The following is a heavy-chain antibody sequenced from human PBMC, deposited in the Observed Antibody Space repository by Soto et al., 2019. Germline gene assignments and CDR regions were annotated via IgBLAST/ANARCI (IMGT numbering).Heavy chain of an antibody. J-gene: IGHJ5*02. CDR2: ISPYNDDT. Sequence: QVQLVQSGAEVKKPGASVKVSCKASGYTFTSYGISWVRQAPGQGLEWMGWISPYNDDTNYAQKVQGRVTLTTDTVTRKAYMELRSMTSDDTAAYYCSRGGRFGSGSSSSWFDPWGQGTLVTVSA. D-gene: IGHD3-10*01. CDR3: SRGGRFGSGSSSSWFDP. V-gene: IGHV1-18*01. CDR1: GYTFTSYG.